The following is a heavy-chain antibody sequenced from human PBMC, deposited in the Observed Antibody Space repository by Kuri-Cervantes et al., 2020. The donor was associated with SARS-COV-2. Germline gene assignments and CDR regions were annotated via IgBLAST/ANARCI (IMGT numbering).Heavy chain of an antibody. D-gene: IGHD3-22*01. CDR3: ARGRYDVTMIVVVVTAASSYFDL. CDR2: ITESGST. V-gene: IGHV4-34*01. J-gene: IGHJ2*01. CDR1: GGSSSDGK. Sequence: SQTLSLTCAVYGGSSSDGKWSWIRQAPGKGLEWVGEITESGSTNYNPSLKGRVSMSVDTSKKQFSLKLTSVTAADTAIYYCARGRYDVTMIVVVVTAASSYFDLWGRGALVTVSS.